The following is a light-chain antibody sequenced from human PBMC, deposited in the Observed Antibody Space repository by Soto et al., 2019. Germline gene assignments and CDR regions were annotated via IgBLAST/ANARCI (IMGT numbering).Light chain of an antibody. V-gene: IGKV3-20*01. CDR3: QQYGSSPIT. CDR2: VTS. CDR1: QSVNSN. Sequence: EIVMTQSPATLSLSPGERATLSCRASQSVNSNLAWYQQKAGQAPRLLIYVTSSRATGIPDRFSGSGSGTDFILTISRLEPEDFAVYYCQQYGSSPITFGQGTRLEIK. J-gene: IGKJ5*01.